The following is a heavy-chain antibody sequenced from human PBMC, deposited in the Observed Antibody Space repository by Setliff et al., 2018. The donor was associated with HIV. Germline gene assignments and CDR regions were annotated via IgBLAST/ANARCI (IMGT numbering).Heavy chain of an antibody. D-gene: IGHD2-2*01. Sequence: SETLSLTCTVSGGSISSSSYYWGWIRQPPGKGLEWIGSIYYSGSTYYNPSLKSRVTISVDTSKNQFSLKLSSVTAADTAVYYCARPADCSSTSCYLWYFDLWVPETLLVTVSS. CDR1: GGSISSSSYY. CDR3: ARPADCSSTSCYLWYFDL. CDR2: IYYSGST. V-gene: IGHV4-39*01. J-gene: IGHJ2*01.